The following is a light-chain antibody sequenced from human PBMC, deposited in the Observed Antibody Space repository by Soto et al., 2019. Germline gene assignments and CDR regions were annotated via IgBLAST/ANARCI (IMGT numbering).Light chain of an antibody. CDR2: AAS. J-gene: IGKJ1*01. CDR3: QQYGNSRGT. Sequence: DIQMTQSPSSLSASVEDRVIITCRASQSISNHLNWYQQKPGKAPKLLIFAASSLQSGVPSRFSGSGSGTDFTLTISGLEPEDFAVYYCQQYGNSRGTFGQGTNVDIK. CDR1: QSISNH. V-gene: IGKV1-39*01.